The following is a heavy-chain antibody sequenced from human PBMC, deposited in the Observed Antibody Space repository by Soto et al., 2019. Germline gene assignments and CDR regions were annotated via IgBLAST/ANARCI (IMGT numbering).Heavy chain of an antibody. J-gene: IGHJ4*02. CDR3: ARQDIVTASVLDVYFDS. CDR2: IYPADSDD. Sequence: GESLKISCKADGYSFTRHWIGRVRQVPGRGPERVAVIYPADSDDRYSPSFRGRGHLLVDISINTIYLQWRRLKASDTAIFFCARQDIVTASVLDVYFDSWGQGTPVTVSS. D-gene: IGHD2-15*01. CDR1: GYSFTRHW. V-gene: IGHV5-51*01.